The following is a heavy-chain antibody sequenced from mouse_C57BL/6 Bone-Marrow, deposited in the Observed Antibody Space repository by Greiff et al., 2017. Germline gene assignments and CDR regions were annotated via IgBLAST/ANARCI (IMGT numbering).Heavy chain of an antibody. J-gene: IGHJ1*03. CDR3: AREEDFDV. V-gene: IGHV1-82*01. CDR2: LYPGDGDT. Sequence: QVQLQQSGPELVKPGASVKISCKASGYAFSSSWMNWVKQRPGKGLEWIGRLYPGDGDTNYNGKFKGKATLTADKSSSTAYMQLSSLTSEDSAVYFCAREEDFDVWGTGTTVTVSS. CDR1: GYAFSSSW.